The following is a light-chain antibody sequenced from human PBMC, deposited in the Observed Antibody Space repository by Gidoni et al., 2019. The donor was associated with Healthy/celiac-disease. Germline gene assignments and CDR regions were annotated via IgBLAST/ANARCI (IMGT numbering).Light chain of an antibody. CDR3: QQRSNWPPIT. J-gene: IGKJ5*01. CDR1: QSVSSY. CDR2: DAS. Sequence: EIVLTQSPATLSLSPGERATLSCRASQSVSSYFAWYQQKPGQAPRLRIYDASNRATGIPARFSGSGSGTDFTLTISSLEPEDFAVYYCQQRSNWPPITFGQGTRLEIK. V-gene: IGKV3-11*01.